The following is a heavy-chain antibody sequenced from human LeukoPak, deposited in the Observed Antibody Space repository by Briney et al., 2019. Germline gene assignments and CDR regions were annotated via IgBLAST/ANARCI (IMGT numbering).Heavy chain of an antibody. D-gene: IGHD1-26*01. CDR3: ARDRFSGSYPLDY. J-gene: IGHJ4*02. CDR2: ISSSGSII. Sequence: GGSLRLSCTTSGSIFSDYYMSWIRQAPGKGLEWVSYISSSGSIIYYADSVKGRFTISRDNAKNSLYLQMNSLRAEDTAVYYCARDRFSGSYPLDYWGQGTLVTVSS. CDR1: GSIFSDYY. V-gene: IGHV3-11*01.